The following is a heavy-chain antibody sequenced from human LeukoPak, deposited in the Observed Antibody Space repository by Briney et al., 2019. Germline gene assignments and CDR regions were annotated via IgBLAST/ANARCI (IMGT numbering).Heavy chain of an antibody. Sequence: GGSLRLSCAASGFTLTDYYMSWIRQAPGKGLEWVSYISSSGDTIYYADSVKGRFTVSRDNAKNTLYLQMNSLRAEDTAVYYCARERKYDSNFDYWGQGTLVTVSS. CDR1: GFTLTDYY. V-gene: IGHV3-11*04. J-gene: IGHJ4*02. D-gene: IGHD1-1*01. CDR2: ISSSGDTI. CDR3: ARERKYDSNFDY.